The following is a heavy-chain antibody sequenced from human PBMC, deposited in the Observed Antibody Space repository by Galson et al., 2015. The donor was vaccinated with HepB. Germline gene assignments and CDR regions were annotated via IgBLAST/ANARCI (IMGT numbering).Heavy chain of an antibody. V-gene: IGHV3-48*01. CDR3: ARAKGMITFGGVIVPDAFDI. D-gene: IGHD3-16*02. J-gene: IGHJ3*02. Sequence: SLKLSCTASGFTFSSYSMNWVRQAPGKGLEWVSYISSSSSTIYYADSVKGRFTISRDNAKNSLYLQMNSLRAEDTAVYYCARAKGMITFGGVIVPDAFDIWGQGTMVTVSS. CDR1: GFTFSSYS. CDR2: ISSSSSTI.